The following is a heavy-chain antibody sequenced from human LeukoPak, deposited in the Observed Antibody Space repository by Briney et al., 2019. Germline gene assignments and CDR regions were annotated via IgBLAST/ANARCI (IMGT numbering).Heavy chain of an antibody. D-gene: IGHD3-3*01. CDR1: GGSFSGYY. V-gene: IGHV4-34*01. CDR3: ARCPYDFWSGYYGSYFDY. J-gene: IGHJ4*02. Sequence: PSETLSLTCAVYGGSFSGYYWSWIRQPPGKGLEWIGEINHSGSTNYNPSLKSRVTISVDTSKNQFSLKLSSVTAADTAVYYCARCPYDFWSGYYGSYFDYWGRGTLVTVSS. CDR2: INHSGST.